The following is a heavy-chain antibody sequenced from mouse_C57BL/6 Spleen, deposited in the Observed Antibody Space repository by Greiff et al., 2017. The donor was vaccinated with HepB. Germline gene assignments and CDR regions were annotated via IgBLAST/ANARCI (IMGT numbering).Heavy chain of an antibody. D-gene: IGHD1-1*01. Sequence: EVKVEESGGGLVQPGESLKLSCESNEYEFPSHDMSWVRKTPEKRLELVAAINSDGGSTYYPDTMERRFIISRDNTKKTLYLQMSSLRSEDTALYYCARRVATVVKYWYFDVWGTGTTVTVSS. V-gene: IGHV5-2*03. CDR1: EYEFPSHD. CDR2: INSDGGST. CDR3: ARRVATVVKYWYFDV. J-gene: IGHJ1*03.